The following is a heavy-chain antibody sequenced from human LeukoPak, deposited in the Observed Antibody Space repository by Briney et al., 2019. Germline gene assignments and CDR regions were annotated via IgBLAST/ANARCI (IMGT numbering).Heavy chain of an antibody. CDR1: GGSISSGGYS. D-gene: IGHD6-19*01. CDR3: ARDRGSSGWSYFDY. V-gene: IGHV4-30-2*01. J-gene: IGHJ4*02. Sequence: SEILSLTCAVSGGSISSGGYSWSWIRQPPGTGLEWIGYIYHSGSTYYNPSLKSRVTISVDRSKNQFSLKLSSVTAADTAVYYCARDRGSSGWSYFDYWGQGTLVTVSS. CDR2: IYHSGST.